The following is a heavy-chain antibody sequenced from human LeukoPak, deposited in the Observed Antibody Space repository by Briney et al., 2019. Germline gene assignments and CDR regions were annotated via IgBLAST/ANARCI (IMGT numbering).Heavy chain of an antibody. Sequence: ASVKVSCKASGYTFTGYYMHWERQAPGQGLEWMGWINPNSGGTNYAQKFQGRVTMTRDTSISTAYMELSRLRSDDTAVYYCARDSSGPRPDQLDYWGQGTLVTVSS. V-gene: IGHV1-2*02. CDR3: ARDSSGPRPDQLDY. CDR1: GYTFTGYY. J-gene: IGHJ4*02. D-gene: IGHD3-22*01. CDR2: INPNSGGT.